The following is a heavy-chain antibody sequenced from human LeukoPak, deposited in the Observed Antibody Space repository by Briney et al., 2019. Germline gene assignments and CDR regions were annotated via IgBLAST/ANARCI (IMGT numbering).Heavy chain of an antibody. Sequence: SETLSLTCTVSGGSISSHYWSWIRQPPGKGLEWIGYIYYSGSTNYNPSLKSRVTISVDTSKNQFSLKLSSVTAADTAVYYCASQRRGIAAAGTSWIDPWGQGTLVTVSS. V-gene: IGHV4-59*11. D-gene: IGHD6-13*01. CDR1: GGSISSHY. J-gene: IGHJ5*02. CDR3: ASQRRGIAAAGTSWIDP. CDR2: IYYSGST.